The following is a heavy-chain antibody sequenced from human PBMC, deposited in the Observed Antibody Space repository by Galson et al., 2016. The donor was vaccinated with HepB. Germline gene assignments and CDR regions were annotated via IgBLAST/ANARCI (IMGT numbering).Heavy chain of an antibody. CDR2: ISGSGATT. CDR3: ARDRTPGGGGYFQF. CDR1: GFAFSSYA. D-gene: IGHD3-16*01. Sequence: SLRLSCAASGFAFSSYAMIWVRQAPGKKLEWVSSISGSGATTYYAGSVKGRFTVSRDNSTNTISLQMSSLRVDDTAMYYCARDRTPGGGGYFQFWGQGSLVSVSS. V-gene: IGHV3-23*01. J-gene: IGHJ1*01.